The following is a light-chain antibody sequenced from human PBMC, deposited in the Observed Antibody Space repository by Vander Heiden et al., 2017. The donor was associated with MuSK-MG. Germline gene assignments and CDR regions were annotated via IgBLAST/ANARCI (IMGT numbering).Light chain of an antibody. CDR3: TSYTSSSTRVM. CDR2: DVS. V-gene: IGLV2-14*03. Sequence: QSALTQPASVSGSPGQSLTISCTGTSSDVGGYNYVSWYQQHPGKAPKLMIYDVSNRPSGVSDRFSGSKSGNTASLTISGLQAEDEATYYCTSYTSSSTRVMFGGGTKLTVL. J-gene: IGLJ3*02. CDR1: SSDVGGYNY.